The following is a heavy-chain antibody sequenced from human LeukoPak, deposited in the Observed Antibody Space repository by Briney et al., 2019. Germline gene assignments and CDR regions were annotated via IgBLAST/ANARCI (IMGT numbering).Heavy chain of an antibody. J-gene: IGHJ5*02. Sequence: SETLCLTCTVSGGSISSYYWSWIRQPPGKGLEWIGYIYTSGSTNYNPSLKSRVTISVDTSKNQFSLKLSSVTAADTAVYYCARGLRVRRDGYNYWFDPWGQGTLVTVSS. CDR2: IYTSGST. CDR3: ARGLRVRRDGYNYWFDP. CDR1: GGSISSYY. D-gene: IGHD5-24*01. V-gene: IGHV4-59*01.